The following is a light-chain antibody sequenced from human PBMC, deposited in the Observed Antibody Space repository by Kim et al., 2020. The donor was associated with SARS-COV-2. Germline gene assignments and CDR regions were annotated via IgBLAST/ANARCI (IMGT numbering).Light chain of an antibody. Sequence: QSALTQPASVSGSPGQSITISCTGTTSDVGGYNYVSWYQQHPGKAPKLMIYDVSHRPSGVSNCFSGSKSGNTASLTISGLQAEDEADYYCSSYTGSSTLYVFGTGTKVTVL. V-gene: IGLV2-14*03. CDR1: TSDVGGYNY. CDR2: DVS. J-gene: IGLJ1*01. CDR3: SSYTGSSTLYV.